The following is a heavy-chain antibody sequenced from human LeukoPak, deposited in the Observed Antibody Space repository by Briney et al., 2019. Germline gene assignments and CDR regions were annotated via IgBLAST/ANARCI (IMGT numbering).Heavy chain of an antibody. D-gene: IGHD4-23*01. J-gene: IGHJ4*02. Sequence: GGSLRLSCAASGFTFSSYSIVWVRQAPGKGLEYVSGITSNGGTTYYGNSVKGRFTISRDNSKDTLYLQMGSLRTEDMAVYYCARGIRWASDYWGQGTPVTVAS. CDR1: GFTFSSYS. CDR2: ITSNGGTT. V-gene: IGHV3-64*01. CDR3: ARGIRWASDY.